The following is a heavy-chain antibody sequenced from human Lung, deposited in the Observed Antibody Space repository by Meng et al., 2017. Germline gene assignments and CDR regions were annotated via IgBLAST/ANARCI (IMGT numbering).Heavy chain of an antibody. CDR3: ARGRRNEPLFDY. CDR1: GGSFSTHT. Sequence: QVQLVQSGAEGKKPGSAVKVACKTSGGSFSTHTFSWVRQAPGQGLCWMGGLIVVFDKTKAAPRFQDRVTFTADESTSTAYMELSSLTFDDTAVYFCARGRRNEPLFDYWGQGTLVTVSS. CDR2: LIVVFDKT. J-gene: IGHJ4*02. D-gene: IGHD1-14*01. V-gene: IGHV1-69*13.